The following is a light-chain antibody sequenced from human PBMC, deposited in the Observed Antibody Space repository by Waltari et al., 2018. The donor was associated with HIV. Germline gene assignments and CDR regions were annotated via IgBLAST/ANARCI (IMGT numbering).Light chain of an antibody. J-gene: IGLJ3*02. CDR3: QSADSSNTWV. CDR2: KDM. V-gene: IGLV3-25*03. CDR1: ALPKKY. Sequence: SYELTQPPSVSVSPGQTARITCSGDALPKKYAYWYQQKPGQAPVLMIYKDMERPSGIPERFSASSSGTTVTLTISGVQAEDEADYYCQSADSSNTWVFGGGTKLTVL.